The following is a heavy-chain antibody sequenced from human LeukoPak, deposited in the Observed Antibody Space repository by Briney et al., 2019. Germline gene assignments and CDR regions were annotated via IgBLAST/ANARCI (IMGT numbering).Heavy chain of an antibody. CDR3: ARWGKSSTSCVDY. Sequence: GGSLRLSCAASGFTFSDYYMSWIRQAPGKGLEWVSCISSSGSTIYYADSVKGRFTISRDNAKNSLYLQMNSLRAEDTAVYYCARWGKSSTSCVDYWGQGTLVTVSS. D-gene: IGHD2-2*01. J-gene: IGHJ4*02. CDR2: ISSSGSTI. CDR1: GFTFSDYY. V-gene: IGHV3-11*01.